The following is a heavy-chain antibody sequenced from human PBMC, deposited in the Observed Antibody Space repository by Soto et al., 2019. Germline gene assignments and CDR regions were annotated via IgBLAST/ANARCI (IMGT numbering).Heavy chain of an antibody. D-gene: IGHD6-19*01. CDR1: GFTFSSYA. V-gene: IGHV3-23*01. J-gene: IGHJ6*02. CDR2: ISGSGGST. CDR3: ANLAVAGTPYYGMDV. Sequence: VGSLRLSCAASGFTFSSYAMSWVRQAPGKGLEWVSAISGSGGSTYYADSVKGRFTISRDNSKNTLYLQMNSLRAEDTAVYYCANLAVAGTPYYGMDVWGQGTTVTVSS.